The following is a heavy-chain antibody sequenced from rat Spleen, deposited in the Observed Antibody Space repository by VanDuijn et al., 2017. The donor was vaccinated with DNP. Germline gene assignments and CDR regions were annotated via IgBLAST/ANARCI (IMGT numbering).Heavy chain of an antibody. CDR2: IVYDGSSS. V-gene: IGHV5-7*01. Sequence: EVQLVESGGGLVQPGRSLKLSCAASGVTFSDYSMAWVRQAPKKGLEWVATIVYDGSSSYYPDSVKGRFTISRDNAQDTLYLQMNSLRPEDTATYYCARFDGYSYLYLMDVWGQGTSVTVSS. D-gene: IGHD1-12*01. J-gene: IGHJ4*01. CDR1: GVTFSDYS. CDR3: ARFDGYSYLYLMDV.